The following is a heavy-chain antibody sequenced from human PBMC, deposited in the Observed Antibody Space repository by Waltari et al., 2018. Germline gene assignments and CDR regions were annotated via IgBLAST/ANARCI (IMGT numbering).Heavy chain of an antibody. J-gene: IGHJ4*02. CDR3: SRGGGATGSYFDF. CDR1: GSTFSDHY. V-gene: IGHV1-69-2*01. D-gene: IGHD3-10*01. Sequence: VKKPGATVKISCKVSGSTFSDHYMHWVQQAPGKGLEWMGQIDPEDGETIFAENFQGRVTISADTSTDTVYMELSSLRSEDTAVYYCSRGGGATGSYFDFWGQGTLVTVSS. CDR2: IDPEDGET.